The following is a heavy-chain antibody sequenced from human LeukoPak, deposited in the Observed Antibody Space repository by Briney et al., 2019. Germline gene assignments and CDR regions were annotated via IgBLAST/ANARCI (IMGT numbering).Heavy chain of an antibody. CDR1: GFTFSSYA. CDR2: ISSNGGST. V-gene: IGHV3-64D*06. J-gene: IGHJ4*02. D-gene: IGHD3-10*01. Sequence: GGSLRLSCSASGFTFSSYAMHWVRQAPGKGLEYVSAISSNGGSTYYADSVKGRFTISRDNSKNTLYLQMSSLRAEDMAVYYCVKVRGVIPDYWGQGTLVTVSS. CDR3: VKVRGVIPDY.